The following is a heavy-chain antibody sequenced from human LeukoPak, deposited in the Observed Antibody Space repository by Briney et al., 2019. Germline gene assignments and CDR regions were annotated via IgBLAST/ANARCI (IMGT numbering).Heavy chain of an antibody. D-gene: IGHD3-22*01. Sequence: GGSLRLSCAASGFTFSSYSMNWVRQAPGKGLVWVSRINTDGSSTSYADSVKGRFTISRDNAKNSLYLQMNSLRAEDTAVYYCARNGYYDSRYFQHWGQGTLVTVSS. V-gene: IGHV3-74*01. J-gene: IGHJ1*01. CDR2: INTDGSST. CDR3: ARNGYYDSRYFQH. CDR1: GFTFSSYS.